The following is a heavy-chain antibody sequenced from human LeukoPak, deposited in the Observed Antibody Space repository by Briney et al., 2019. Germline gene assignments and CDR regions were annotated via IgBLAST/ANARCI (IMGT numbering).Heavy chain of an antibody. CDR1: GFTFSSYA. Sequence: GGSLRLSCAASGFTFSSYAMNWVRQAPGKGLEWVSAISGGGGSPYYADSVKGRFTISRDNSKNTLYLQMNSLRAEDTAVYYCANDRIAAAGIIYWGQGTLVTVSS. CDR3: ANDRIAAAGIIY. CDR2: ISGGGGSP. J-gene: IGHJ4*02. V-gene: IGHV3-23*01. D-gene: IGHD6-13*01.